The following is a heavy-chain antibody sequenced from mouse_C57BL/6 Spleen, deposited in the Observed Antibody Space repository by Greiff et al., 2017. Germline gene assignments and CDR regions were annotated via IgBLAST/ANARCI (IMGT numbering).Heavy chain of an antibody. CDR1: GFNIKDDY. CDR2: IDPENGDT. V-gene: IGHV14-4*01. J-gene: IGHJ1*03. Sequence: VQLQQSGAELVRPGASVKLSCTASGFNIKDDYMHWVKQRPEQGLEWIGWIDPENGDTEYASKFQGKATITADTSSNTAYLQLSSLTSEDTAVYYCTSHSNWYFDVWGTGTTVTGSS. CDR3: TSHSNWYFDV.